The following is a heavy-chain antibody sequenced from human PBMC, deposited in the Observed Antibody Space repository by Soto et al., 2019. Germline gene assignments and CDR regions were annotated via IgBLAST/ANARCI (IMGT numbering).Heavy chain of an antibody. CDR2: INPSGGSR. D-gene: IGHD3-10*01. Sequence: QVQLVQSGAEVKKPGASVKVSCKASGYTFTSYYMHWERQAPGQGLEWMGIINPSGGSRSYAQKFQGRVTMTRDKSTNTVYMELSSLRSEDTAVYYCARDFAGPGSDLDYWGQGTLVTVSS. V-gene: IGHV1-46*01. CDR3: ARDFAGPGSDLDY. J-gene: IGHJ4*02. CDR1: GYTFTSYY.